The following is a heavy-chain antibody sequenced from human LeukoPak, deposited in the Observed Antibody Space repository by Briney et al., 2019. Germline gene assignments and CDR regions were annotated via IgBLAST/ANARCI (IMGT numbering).Heavy chain of an antibody. V-gene: IGHV3-30*18. CDR3: AKEGGYCSSTSCPKRPYYYYYGMDV. CDR2: ISYDGSNK. J-gene: IGHJ6*02. CDR1: GFTFSSYG. D-gene: IGHD2-2*01. Sequence: GRSLRPSCAASGFTFSSYGMHWVRQAPGKGLEWVAVISYDGSNKYYADSVKGRFTISRDNSKNTLYLQMNSLRAEDTAVYYCAKEGGYCSSTSCPKRPYYYYYGMDVWGQGTTVTVSS.